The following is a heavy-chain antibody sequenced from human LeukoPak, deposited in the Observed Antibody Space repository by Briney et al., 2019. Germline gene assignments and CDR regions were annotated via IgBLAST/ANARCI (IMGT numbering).Heavy chain of an antibody. V-gene: IGHV3-23*01. J-gene: IGHJ5*02. D-gene: IGHD2-15*01. CDR1: GLTFSSNS. Sequence: GGSVRLSCVASGLTFSSNSMSWVRQPPGMGLEWVSGISVSGITVYADSVKGRLTISKDNSKNTLYLQMNNLRAEDTALYYCAKGFSVRGMFDPWGQGTQVTVSS. CDR3: AKGFSVRGMFDP. CDR2: ISVSGIT.